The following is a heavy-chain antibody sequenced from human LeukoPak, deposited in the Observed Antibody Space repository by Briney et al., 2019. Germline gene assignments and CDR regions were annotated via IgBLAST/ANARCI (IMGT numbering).Heavy chain of an antibody. Sequence: GGSLRLSCAASGFTFSSYWMSWARQAPGKGLEWVANIKQDGSEKYYVDSVKGRFTISRDNAKNSLYLQMNSLRVEDTAVYYCARGLTGDSEGFDYWGQGTLVTVSS. CDR3: ARGLTGDSEGFDY. V-gene: IGHV3-7*01. CDR2: IKQDGSEK. J-gene: IGHJ4*02. CDR1: GFTFSSYW. D-gene: IGHD7-27*01.